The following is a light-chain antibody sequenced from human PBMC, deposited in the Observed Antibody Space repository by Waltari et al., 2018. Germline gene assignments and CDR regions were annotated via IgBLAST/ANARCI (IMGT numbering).Light chain of an antibody. Sequence: DIQMTQSPSSLSASVGDRVTITCLASESISTYLNWYQQKPGKAPNLLIFDASTLHPGVPSRFSGRGFRTEFTLTISNLQPEDFATYFCQQSYNTPLTFGGGTKVDIK. CDR2: DAS. J-gene: IGKJ4*01. V-gene: IGKV1-39*01. CDR3: QQSYNTPLT. CDR1: ESISTY.